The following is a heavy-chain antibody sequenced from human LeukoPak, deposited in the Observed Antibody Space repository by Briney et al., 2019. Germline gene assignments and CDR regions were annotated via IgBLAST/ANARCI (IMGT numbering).Heavy chain of an antibody. CDR2: IYPGDSDT. V-gene: IGHV5-51*01. CDR1: GYSFTSYW. D-gene: IGHD3-3*01. CDR3: ARRGTYYDFWSGYPFDY. Sequence: GESLKISCKGSGYSFTSYWIGRVRQMPGKGLEWMGIIYPGDSDTRYSPSFQGQVTISADKSISTAYLQWSSLKASDTAMYYCARRGTYYDFWSGYPFDYWGQGTLVTVSS. J-gene: IGHJ4*02.